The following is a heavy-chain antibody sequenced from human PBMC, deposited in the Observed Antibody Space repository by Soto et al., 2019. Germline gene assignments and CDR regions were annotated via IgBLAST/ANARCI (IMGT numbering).Heavy chain of an antibody. CDR3: VREAYIGYYYGMDV. V-gene: IGHV4-59*01. Sequence: SETRSLTCAVSGVTISTYYWSWIRQTPGKGLEWIGYNYHSGTTNYNPSLKSRVTISVDTSKNQFSLRLTSVTAADTAIYYCVREAYIGYYYGMDVWGQGTTVTVSS. CDR1: GVTISTYY. CDR2: NYHSGTT. J-gene: IGHJ6*02. D-gene: IGHD2-21*01.